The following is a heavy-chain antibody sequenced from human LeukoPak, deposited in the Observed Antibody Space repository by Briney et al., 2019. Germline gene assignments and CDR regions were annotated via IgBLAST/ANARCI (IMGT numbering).Heavy chain of an antibody. D-gene: IGHD4-17*01. V-gene: IGHV3-23*01. CDR2: ISAGGGST. CDR1: GFTFSSYA. Sequence: GGSLRLSCVISGFTFSSYAMSWVRQAPGKGLEWVSGISAGGGSTYHADSVKGRFTISRDNAKNSLYLQKNSLRAEDTAVYYCASRNGDYAFDYWGQGTLVTVSS. J-gene: IGHJ4*02. CDR3: ASRNGDYAFDY.